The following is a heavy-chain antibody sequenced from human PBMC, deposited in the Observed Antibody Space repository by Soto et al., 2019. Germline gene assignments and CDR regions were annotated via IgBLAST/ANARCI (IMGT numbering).Heavy chain of an antibody. CDR3: AREETAWPLAYGLDV. CDR2: IGTRGDI. Sequence: PGGSLRLSCAVSGFTFSRYSMNWVRQAPGKGLEWVASIGTRGDIYYAESVKGRLTISRDNAKNSLSLEMDGLRVEDTGVYYCAREETAWPLAYGLDVWGQGTTVTVLL. CDR1: GFTFSRYS. J-gene: IGHJ6*02. D-gene: IGHD2-21*02. V-gene: IGHV3-21*01.